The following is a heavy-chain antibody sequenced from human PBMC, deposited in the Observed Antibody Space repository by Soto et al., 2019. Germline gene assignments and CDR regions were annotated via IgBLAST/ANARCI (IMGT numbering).Heavy chain of an antibody. J-gene: IGHJ5*02. CDR2: IYHSGST. V-gene: IGHV4-30-2*01. CDR3: ARVPSP. CDR1: GGSISSGGYS. Sequence: QLQLRESGSGLVKPSQTLSLTCAVSGGSISSGGYSWSWIRQPPGEGLEWIGYIYHSGSTYYNPSPXSXXTISVDRSKNQFSLKLSSVTAADTAVYYCARVPSPWGQGTLVTVSS.